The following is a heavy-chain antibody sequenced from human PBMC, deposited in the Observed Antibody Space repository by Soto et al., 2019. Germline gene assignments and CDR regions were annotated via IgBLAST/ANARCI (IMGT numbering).Heavy chain of an antibody. J-gene: IGHJ4*02. V-gene: IGHV4-39*01. CDR2: IYYSGST. CDR3: ARLSAVEKVWAHREVPRYYFDY. CDR1: GGSISSSSYY. Sequence: TSETLSLTCTVSGGSISSSSYYWGWIRQPPGKGLEWIGSIYYSGSTYYNPSLKSRVTISVDTSKNQFSLKLSSVTAADTAVYYCARLSAVEKVWAHREVPRYYFDYWGQGTLVTVCS. D-gene: IGHD2-8*01.